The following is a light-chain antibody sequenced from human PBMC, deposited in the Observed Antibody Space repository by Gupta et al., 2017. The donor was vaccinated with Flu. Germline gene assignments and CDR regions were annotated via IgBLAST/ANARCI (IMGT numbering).Light chain of an antibody. Sequence: GDRVTITCRASQRITGWLDWYQQKPGKARKLLIYQASSVESGVPAGLSGIGSGKDFTLPIGSLRPKDFATYTCQQFKSNAGTFGQGTKVEIK. V-gene: IGKV1-5*03. CDR2: QAS. CDR1: QRITGW. J-gene: IGKJ1*01. CDR3: QQFKSNAGT.